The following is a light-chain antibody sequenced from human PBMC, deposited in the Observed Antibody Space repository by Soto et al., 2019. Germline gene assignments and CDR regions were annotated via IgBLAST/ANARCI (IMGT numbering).Light chain of an antibody. CDR1: QNIDSSY. V-gene: IGKV3-20*01. J-gene: IGKJ2*01. Sequence: EIVLTQSPGTLSLSPGERATLSCRASQNIDSSYLAWYQQKPGQAPRLLIYDASNRATGIPDRFSGSGSGTDFTVTISRLEPEDFAVYYCHQYRSSPYTFGQGTKLDIK. CDR3: HQYRSSPYT. CDR2: DAS.